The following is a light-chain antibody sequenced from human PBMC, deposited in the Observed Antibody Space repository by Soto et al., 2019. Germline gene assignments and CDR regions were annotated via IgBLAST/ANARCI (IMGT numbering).Light chain of an antibody. CDR2: DVS. J-gene: IGLJ3*02. V-gene: IGLV2-14*01. CDR1: SSDVGGYNY. Sequence: QSVLTQPASVSGSPGQSITISCTGTSSDVGGYNYVSWYQQHPGKAPKLIIYDVSNRPSGVSNRFSGSKSGNTASLTISGLQAEDEADYYCAAWDDSLSWVFGGGTKLTVL. CDR3: AAWDDSLSWV.